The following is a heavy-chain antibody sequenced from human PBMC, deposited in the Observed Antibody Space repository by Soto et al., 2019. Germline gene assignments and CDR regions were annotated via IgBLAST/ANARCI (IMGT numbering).Heavy chain of an antibody. V-gene: IGHV1-18*01. Sequence: ASVKVSCKASGNTFASHGFSWVRQAPGQGLEWMGWISGFNGQTNYALKFQGRVTLTTDASTSTAYMELRSLRSYDTAVYFCARVDPRGVAVVRDYWGQGTLVTVSS. CDR2: ISGFNGQT. J-gene: IGHJ4*02. D-gene: IGHD3-10*01. CDR3: ARVDPRGVAVVRDY. CDR1: GNTFASHG.